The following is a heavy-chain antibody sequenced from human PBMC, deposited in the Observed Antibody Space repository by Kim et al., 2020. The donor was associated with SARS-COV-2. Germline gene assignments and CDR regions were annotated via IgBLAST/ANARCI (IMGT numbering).Heavy chain of an antibody. Sequence: RRNIYYADSVKGRFTISRDNANNLLFLQMHSLRTDDTAMYYCANDISLDNWGQGTRVTVSS. CDR3: ANDISLDN. CDR2: RRNI. J-gene: IGHJ4*02. D-gene: IGHD3-22*01. V-gene: IGHV3-21*06.